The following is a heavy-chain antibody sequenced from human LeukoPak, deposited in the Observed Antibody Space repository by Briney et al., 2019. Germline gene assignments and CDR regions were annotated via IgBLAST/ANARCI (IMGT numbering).Heavy chain of an antibody. D-gene: IGHD2-15*01. CDR2: INHSGST. J-gene: IGHJ5*02. Sequence: PSETLSLTCAVYGVAFSGYYWNWIRQPPGKGLEWIGEINHSGSTNYNPSLKSRVTISVDTSKNQFSLKLSSVTAADTAVYYCAITFEVVVAAKIIVLPDPWGQGTLVTVSS. CDR3: AITFEVVVAAKIIVLPDP. V-gene: IGHV4-34*01. CDR1: GVAFSGYY.